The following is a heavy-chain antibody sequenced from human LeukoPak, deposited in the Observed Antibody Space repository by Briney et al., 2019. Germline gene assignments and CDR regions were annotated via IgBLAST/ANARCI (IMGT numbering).Heavy chain of an antibody. CDR1: GRSFSVYY. CDR2: VNHSGST. CDR3: ARVFSGSYCVGNCGLIDY. Sequence: SETLSLTCAVYGRSFSVYYWSWLRQPPGKGLEWIGEVNHSGSTNYHTSLKSRSTISVATSKNQFSQKLSSVNAADTAVYYCARVFSGSYCVGNCGLIDYWGQGTLVTVSS. D-gene: IGHD1-26*01. J-gene: IGHJ4*02. V-gene: IGHV4-34*01.